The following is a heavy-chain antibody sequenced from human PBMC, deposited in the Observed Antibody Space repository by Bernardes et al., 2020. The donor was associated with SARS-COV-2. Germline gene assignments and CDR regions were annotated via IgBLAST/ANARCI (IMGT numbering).Heavy chain of an antibody. CDR3: TIRLVPVGTFDY. D-gene: IGHD6-13*01. Sequence: GGPLRLSCESSGFVFSDSAIHCVRQAFGKGLEWVGRIRSKANSHATTSAASVQGRFTISRDDSKNTAYLQMNSLKTEDTAVYYCTIRLVPVGTFDYWGQGTLVTVSS. J-gene: IGHJ4*02. CDR1: GFVFSDSA. V-gene: IGHV3-73*01. CDR2: IRSKANSHAT.